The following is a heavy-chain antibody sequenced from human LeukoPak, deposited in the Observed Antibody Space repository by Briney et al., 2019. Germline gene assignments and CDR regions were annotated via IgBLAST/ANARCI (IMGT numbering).Heavy chain of an antibody. CDR1: GYTFTSYY. CDR3: ARAPPSGSYYGYYFDY. V-gene: IGHV1-18*04. Sequence: ASVKVSCKASGYTFTSYYMHWVRQAPGQGLEWMGWISAYNGNTNYAQKLQGRVTMTTDTSTSTAYMELRSLRSDDTAVYYCARAPPSGSYYGYYFDYWGQGTLVTVSS. D-gene: IGHD1-26*01. J-gene: IGHJ4*02. CDR2: ISAYNGNT.